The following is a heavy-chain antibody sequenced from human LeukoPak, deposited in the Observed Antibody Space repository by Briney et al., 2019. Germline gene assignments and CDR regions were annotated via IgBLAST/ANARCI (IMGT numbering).Heavy chain of an antibody. CDR2: ITGSDGTT. V-gene: IGHV3-23*01. J-gene: IGHJ4*02. CDR1: GFTFSSDA. Sequence: GGSLRLSCAASGFTFSSDAMTWVRQAPGEGLEWVSTITGSDGTTYYADSVKGRFTISRDYSKNTVHLQLNNLRAEDTAMYYCAKGPQLYSGYHPDYWGQGTLVTVSS. D-gene: IGHD5-12*01. CDR3: AKGPQLYSGYHPDY.